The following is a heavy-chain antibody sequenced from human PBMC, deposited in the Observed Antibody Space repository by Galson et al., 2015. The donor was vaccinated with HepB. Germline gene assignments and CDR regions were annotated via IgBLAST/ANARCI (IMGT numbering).Heavy chain of an antibody. J-gene: IGHJ6*02. CDR2: ISYDGSNK. Sequence: LRLSCAASGFTFSSHGMHWVRQAPGKGLEWVAVISYDGSNKYYADSVKGRFTISRDNSKNTLYLQMNSLRAEDTAVYYCAREKHCSSTSCYTPYYGMDVWGQGTTVTVSS. V-gene: IGHV3-30-3*01. D-gene: IGHD2-2*02. CDR3: AREKHCSSTSCYTPYYGMDV. CDR1: GFTFSSHG.